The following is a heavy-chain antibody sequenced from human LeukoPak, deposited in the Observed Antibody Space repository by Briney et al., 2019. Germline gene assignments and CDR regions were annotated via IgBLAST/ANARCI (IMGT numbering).Heavy chain of an antibody. V-gene: IGHV1-2*07. D-gene: IGHD3-9*01. CDR2: INANSGGT. CDR3: ARGDHYDILTGYQTPSHLSDY. CDR1: GYTFTPYY. Sequence: GASVRVSCTPSGYTFTPYYVHWVRQAPGQPLEWMGWINANSGGTNYARKFQGRVTMTRDTSISTAYMELSRLRSDDTAVYYCARGDHYDILTGYQTPSHLSDYWGQGTLVTVSS. J-gene: IGHJ4*02.